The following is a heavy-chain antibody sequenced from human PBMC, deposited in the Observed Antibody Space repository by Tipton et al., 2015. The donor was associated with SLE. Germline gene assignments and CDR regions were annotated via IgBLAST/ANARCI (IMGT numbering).Heavy chain of an antibody. V-gene: IGHV4-38-2*02. CDR2: IYHSGST. CDR1: GYSISSDYY. Sequence: TLSLTCTVSGYSISSDYYWGWIRQPPGKGLEWIRSIYHSGSTHYNPSLKSRVSISVDTSKNQFSLRLSSVTAAYTALYYCARSLPPTVTPWCQGTLVTVSS. J-gene: IGHJ5*02. CDR3: ARSLPPTVTP. D-gene: IGHD5-12*01.